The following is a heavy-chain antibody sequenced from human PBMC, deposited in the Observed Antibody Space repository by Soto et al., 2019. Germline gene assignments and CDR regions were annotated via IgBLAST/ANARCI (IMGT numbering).Heavy chain of an antibody. CDR2: IYYSGST. D-gene: IGHD6-6*01. CDR3: ARISIAARPYYFDY. Sequence: PSETLCLTGTVSCGSIVSYDRIWIRQPPGKGLEWIGYIYYSGSTNYNPSLKSRVTISVDTSKNQFSLKLSSVTAADTAVYYCARISIAARPYYFDYWGQGTLVTVSS. CDR1: CGSIVSYD. J-gene: IGHJ4*02. V-gene: IGHV4-59*12.